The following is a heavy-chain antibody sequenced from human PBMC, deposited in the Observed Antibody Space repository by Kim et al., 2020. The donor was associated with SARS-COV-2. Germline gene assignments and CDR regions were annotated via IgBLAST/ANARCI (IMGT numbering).Heavy chain of an antibody. CDR3: ARSPQSSVVVTHFDY. D-gene: IGHD3-22*01. Sequence: NPSLKSRVTISVDTAKHQFSLKLSSVTAADTAVYYCARSPQSSVVVTHFDYWGQGTLVTVSS. J-gene: IGHJ4*02. V-gene: IGHV4-31*02.